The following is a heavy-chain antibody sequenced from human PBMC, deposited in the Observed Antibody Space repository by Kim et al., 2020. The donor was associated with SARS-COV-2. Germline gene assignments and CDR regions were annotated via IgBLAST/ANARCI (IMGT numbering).Heavy chain of an antibody. J-gene: IGHJ4*02. Sequence: GGSLRLSCAASGFTFDDYAMHWVRQAPGKGLEWVSLISGDGGSTYYADSVKGRFTISRDNSKNSLYLQMNSLRTEDTALYYCAKDIFIGGYDFSPVDYWGQGTLVTVSS. D-gene: IGHD5-12*01. CDR1: GFTFDDYA. CDR2: ISGDGGST. CDR3: AKDIFIGGYDFSPVDY. V-gene: IGHV3-43*02.